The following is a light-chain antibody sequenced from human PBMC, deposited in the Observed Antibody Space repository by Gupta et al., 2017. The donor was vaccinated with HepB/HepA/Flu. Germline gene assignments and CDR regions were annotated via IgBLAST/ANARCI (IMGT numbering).Light chain of an antibody. CDR3: CSYAGTYTVWV. J-gene: IGLJ3*02. Sequence: QSALSQPRSVSGSPGQAVTIPCTGPSSGLGGYNYVSWYQQHPGTAPKLMIYDVTKRPSGVPDRFSGSKSGNTASLTISGLQADDEADYYCCSYAGTYTVWVFGGGTKLTVL. CDR2: DVT. CDR1: SSGLGGYNY. V-gene: IGLV2-11*01.